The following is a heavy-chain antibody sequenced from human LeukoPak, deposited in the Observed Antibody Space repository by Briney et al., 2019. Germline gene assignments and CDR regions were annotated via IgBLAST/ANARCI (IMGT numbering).Heavy chain of an antibody. J-gene: IGHJ3*02. CDR3: ASLVGATRGAFDI. Sequence: GGSLRLSCAASGFTFSSYWMSWVRQAPGKGLEGGANIKQDGSEKYYVDSVKGRITIYRDNAKNSLYLQMNSLRAEDTAVYYCASLVGATRGAFDIWGQGRMVTVCS. CDR1: GFTFSSYW. CDR2: IKQDGSEK. V-gene: IGHV3-7*01. D-gene: IGHD1-26*01.